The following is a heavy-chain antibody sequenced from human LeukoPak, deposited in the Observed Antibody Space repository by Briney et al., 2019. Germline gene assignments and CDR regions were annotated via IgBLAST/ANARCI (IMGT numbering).Heavy chain of an antibody. CDR1: GGSISSYY. CDR2: IYYSGST. CDR3: ARGGWGGSYYGAFDI. J-gene: IGHJ3*02. V-gene: IGHV4-59*01. D-gene: IGHD1-26*01. Sequence: SETLSLTCTVSGGSISSYYWRWIRQPPGKGLEWIGYIYYSGSTNYNPSLKSRVTISVDTSKNQFSLKLSSVAAADAAVYYCARGGWGGSYYGAFDIWGQGTMVTVSS.